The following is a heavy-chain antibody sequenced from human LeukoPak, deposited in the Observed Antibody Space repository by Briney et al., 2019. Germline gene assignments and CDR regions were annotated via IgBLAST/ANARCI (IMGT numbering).Heavy chain of an antibody. J-gene: IGHJ4*02. Sequence: TGGSLRLSCAASRFTFSDYWMHWVRHAPGKGLVWVSRINSDGSSTSYADSVKGRFTTSRDNAKNTLYLQMNSLRAEDTAVYYCVRVPAWDTRSYYDYWGQGTLSPSPQ. CDR3: VRVPAWDTRSYYDY. V-gene: IGHV3-74*01. D-gene: IGHD5-18*01. CDR2: INSDGSST. CDR1: RFTFSDYW.